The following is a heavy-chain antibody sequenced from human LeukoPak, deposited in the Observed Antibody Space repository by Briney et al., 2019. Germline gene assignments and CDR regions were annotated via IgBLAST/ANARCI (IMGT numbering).Heavy chain of an antibody. V-gene: IGHV3-23*01. J-gene: IGHJ3*02. D-gene: IGHD1-7*01. CDR3: AKGRTQGAFDI. Sequence: GGTLRLSCAASGFTFSSYGMSWVRQAPGEGLEWVSAISGSGGSTYYADSVKGRFTISRDNSKNTLYLQMNSLRAEDTAVYYCAKGRTQGAFDIWGQGTMVTVSS. CDR1: GFTFSSYG. CDR2: ISGSGGST.